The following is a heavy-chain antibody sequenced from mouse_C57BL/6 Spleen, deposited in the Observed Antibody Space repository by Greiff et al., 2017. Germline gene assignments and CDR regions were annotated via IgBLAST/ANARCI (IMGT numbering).Heavy chain of an antibody. CDR1: GYSFTGYY. CDR2: INPSTGGT. Sequence: VQLQQSGPELVKPGASVKISCKASGYSFTGYYMNWVKQSPEKSLEWIGEINPSTGGTTYNQKFKAKATLTVDKSSSTAYMQLKSLTSEDSAVYYCARWDGNYPFAYWGQGTLVTVSA. D-gene: IGHD2-1*01. CDR3: ARWDGNYPFAY. J-gene: IGHJ3*01. V-gene: IGHV1-42*01.